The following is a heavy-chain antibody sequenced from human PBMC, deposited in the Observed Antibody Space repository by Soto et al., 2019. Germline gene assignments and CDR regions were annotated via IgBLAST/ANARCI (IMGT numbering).Heavy chain of an antibody. D-gene: IGHD3-3*01. CDR3: ARPPRDLWSGYSTYFDY. J-gene: IGHJ4*02. CDR2: ISYDGSIA. V-gene: IGHV3-30-3*01. Sequence: GWSLRLSCECSVFPFISYAIHRVRQTPGKGLEWVAVISYDGSIAYYSDSVKGRFTISRDTPTNTVYLQLNGLRGDDTAVYYCARPPRDLWSGYSTYFDYWGQGTLVTVSS. CDR1: VFPFISYA.